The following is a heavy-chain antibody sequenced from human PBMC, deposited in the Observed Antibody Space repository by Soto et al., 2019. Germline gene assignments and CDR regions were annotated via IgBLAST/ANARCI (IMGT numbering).Heavy chain of an antibody. D-gene: IGHD3-22*01. CDR2: IGTAGDP. V-gene: IGHV3-13*05. CDR3: ARACYDSSGYYFYAMDV. Sequence: GGSLRLSCVASGFILSGYDMHWVRQATGEGLEWVSAIGTAGDPYYSGSVKGRFTISRGNAENSVYLQMNSLRAGDTAVYYCARACYDSSGYYFYAMDVWGPGTTVTVSS. CDR1: GFILSGYD. J-gene: IGHJ6*02.